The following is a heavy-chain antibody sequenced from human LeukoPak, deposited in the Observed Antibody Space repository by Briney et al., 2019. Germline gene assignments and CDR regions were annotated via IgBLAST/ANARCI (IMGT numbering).Heavy chain of an antibody. J-gene: IGHJ4*02. D-gene: IGHD3-10*01. Sequence: GESLKISCRASGYSFSTKWIGWVRQMPGKGLEWMGVIYPGDSDTRYSPSFQGQVTISADKSISTAYLQWSSLKASDTAMYYCARVGSWSNSLDYWGQGTLVTVSS. CDR2: IYPGDSDT. CDR3: ARVGSWSNSLDY. CDR1: GYSFSTKW. V-gene: IGHV5-51*01.